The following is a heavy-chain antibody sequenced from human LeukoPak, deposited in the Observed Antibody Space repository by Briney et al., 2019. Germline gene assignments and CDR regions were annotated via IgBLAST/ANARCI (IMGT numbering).Heavy chain of an antibody. V-gene: IGHV3-23*01. CDR1: GLTFGNYA. D-gene: IGHD6-6*01. Sequence: PGGSLRLSCAASGLTFGNYAMTWVRQTPAKGLEWVSTISGNGGDTYYADSVKGRFTISRDNSKNTHYLQMNTLRAEDTAVYYCTRHFKGSSPSSTGFDPWGQGTLVTVSS. J-gene: IGHJ5*02. CDR3: TRHFKGSSPSSTGFDP. CDR2: ISGNGGDT.